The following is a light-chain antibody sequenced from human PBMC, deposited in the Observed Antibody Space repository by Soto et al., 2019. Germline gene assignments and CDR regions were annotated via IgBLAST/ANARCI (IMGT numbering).Light chain of an antibody. CDR1: SSDVGGYNY. CDR2: DVS. Sequence: ALTQPASVSGSPGQSITISCTGTSSDVGGYNYVSWYQQHPGKAPKLMIYDVSNRPSGVSNRFSGSKSGNTASLTISGLQAEDEADYYCSSYTSSSTPLVVFGGGTKVTVL. CDR3: SSYTSSSTPLVV. J-gene: IGLJ2*01. V-gene: IGLV2-14*01.